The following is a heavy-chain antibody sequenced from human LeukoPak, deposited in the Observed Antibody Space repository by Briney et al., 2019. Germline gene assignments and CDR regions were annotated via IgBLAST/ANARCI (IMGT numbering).Heavy chain of an antibody. CDR2: IYHSGST. V-gene: IGHV4-4*02. Sequence: PSETLSLTCAVSGGSISSSNWWSWVRQPPGKGLEWIGEIYHSGSTNYNPSLKSRVTISVDTSKNQFSLKLSSVTAVDTAVYYCARAGRGYNYGFVPSELDYYYYYLDVWGKGTTVIVSS. CDR1: GGSISSSNW. CDR3: ARAGRGYNYGFVPSELDYYYYYLDV. J-gene: IGHJ6*03. D-gene: IGHD5-18*01.